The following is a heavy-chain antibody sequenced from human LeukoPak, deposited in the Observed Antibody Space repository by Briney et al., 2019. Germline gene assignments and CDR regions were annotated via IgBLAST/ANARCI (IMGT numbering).Heavy chain of an antibody. V-gene: IGHV3-53*01. CDR3: ARASHYYDSSGSHDAFDI. D-gene: IGHD3-22*01. CDR2: IYSGGSS. J-gene: IGHJ3*02. Sequence: GGSLRLSCAASGFTVSSNYMSWVRQAPGKGLEWVSVIYSGGSSYYADSVKGRFTISRDNSKNTLYLQMNSLRAEDTAVYYCARASHYYDSSGSHDAFDIWGQGTMVTVSS. CDR1: GFTVSSNY.